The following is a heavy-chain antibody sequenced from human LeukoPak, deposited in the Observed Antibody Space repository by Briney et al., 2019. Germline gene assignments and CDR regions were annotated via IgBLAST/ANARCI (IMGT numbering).Heavy chain of an antibody. V-gene: IGHV4-4*07. J-gene: IGHJ6*03. CDR1: GGSISSYY. CDR3: ARTPEKGYYYYMDV. Sequence: SETLSLTCTVSGGSISSYYWSWIRQPAGKGLEWIGRIYISGSTNYNPSLKSRVTMSVDTSKNQFSLKLSSVTAADTAVYYCARTPEKGYYYYMDVWGKGTTVTVSS. CDR2: IYISGST.